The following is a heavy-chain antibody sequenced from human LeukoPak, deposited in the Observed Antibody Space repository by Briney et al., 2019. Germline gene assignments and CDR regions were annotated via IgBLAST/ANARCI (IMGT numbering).Heavy chain of an antibody. J-gene: IGHJ5*02. CDR1: GGSISSSSYY. D-gene: IGHD3-10*01. V-gene: IGHV4-39*07. CDR3: ARAEWLVRGVIISYWFDP. Sequence: SETLSLTCTVSGGSISSSSYYWGWIRQPPGKGLEWIGSIYYSGSTYYNPSLKSRVTISVDTSKNLFSLKLSSVTAADTAVYYCARAEWLVRGVIISYWFDPWGQGTLVTVSS. CDR2: IYYSGST.